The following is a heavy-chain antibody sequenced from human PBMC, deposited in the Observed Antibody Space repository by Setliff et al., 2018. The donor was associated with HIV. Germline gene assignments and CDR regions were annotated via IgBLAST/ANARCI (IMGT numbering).Heavy chain of an antibody. CDR2: TPHTVAT. CDR1: DNSIKTHY. J-gene: IGHJ3*01. Sequence: PSETLSLTCNVSDNSIKTHYWNWIRQSPGKSLDWIAFTPHTVATDYSPSLKSRVSTSVDPSKNQFSLILRSVTAADTSISYCARWCETTGIRAFDLWGQGITVTVSS. CDR3: ARWCETTGIRAFDL. D-gene: IGHD1-1*01. V-gene: IGHV4-59*11.